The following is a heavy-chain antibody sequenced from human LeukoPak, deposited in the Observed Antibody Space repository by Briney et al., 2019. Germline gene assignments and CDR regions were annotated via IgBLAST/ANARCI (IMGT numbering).Heavy chain of an antibody. CDR3: PRKQWLGPIDY. J-gene: IGHJ4*02. D-gene: IGHD6-19*01. CDR1: GGSFSGYY. CDR2: VSHSGIT. V-gene: IGHV4-34*01. Sequence: SETLSLTCAVYGGSFSGYYWSWIRQAPGKGLEWIGEVSHSGITNYNPSLKSRVTILQDTSKNQVSLKLTSVTAADTALYYCPRKQWLGPIDYWGQGTLVTVSS.